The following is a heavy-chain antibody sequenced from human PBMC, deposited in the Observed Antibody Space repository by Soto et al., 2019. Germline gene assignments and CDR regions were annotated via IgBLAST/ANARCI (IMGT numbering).Heavy chain of an antibody. D-gene: IGHD2-15*01. CDR3: AKTGYCSGGSCYFDY. J-gene: IGHJ4*02. CDR2: ISGSGGST. Sequence: PGGSLRLSCAASGFTFSSYAMSLVRQAPWKGLEWVSAISGSGGSTYYADSVKGRFTISRDNSKNTLYLQMNSLRAEDTAVYYCAKTGYCSGGSCYFDYWGQGTLVTVSS. CDR1: GFTFSSYA. V-gene: IGHV3-23*01.